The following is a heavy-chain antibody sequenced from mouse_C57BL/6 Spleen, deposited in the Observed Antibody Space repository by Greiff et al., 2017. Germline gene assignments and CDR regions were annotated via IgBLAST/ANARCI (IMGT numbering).Heavy chain of an antibody. CDR1: GYTFTSYW. V-gene: IGHV1-69*01. Sequence: QVQLQQPGAELVMPGASVKLSCKASGYTFTSYWMHWVKQRPGQGLEWIGEIDPSDSYTNYNQKFKGKSTLTVDKSSSTAYMQLSSLTSEDSAVYYCARPSSHYYGSSNWYFDVWGTGTTVTVSS. D-gene: IGHD1-1*01. CDR3: ARPSSHYYGSSNWYFDV. J-gene: IGHJ1*03. CDR2: IDPSDSYT.